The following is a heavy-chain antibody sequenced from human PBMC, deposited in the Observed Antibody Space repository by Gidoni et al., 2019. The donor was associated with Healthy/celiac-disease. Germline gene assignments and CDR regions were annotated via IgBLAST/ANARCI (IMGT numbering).Heavy chain of an antibody. CDR2: IWYDGSNK. CDR1: TFSSYG. Sequence: TFSSYGMHWVRQAPGKGLEWVAVIWYDGSNKYYADSVKGRFTISRDNSKNTLYLQMNSLRAEDTAVYYCARDSAYGDYGELDYWGQGTLVTVSS. D-gene: IGHD4-17*01. V-gene: IGHV3-33*01. J-gene: IGHJ4*02. CDR3: ARDSAYGDYGELDY.